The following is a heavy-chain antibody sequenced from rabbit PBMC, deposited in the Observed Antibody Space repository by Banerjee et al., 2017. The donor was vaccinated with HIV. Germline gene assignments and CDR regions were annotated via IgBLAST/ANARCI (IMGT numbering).Heavy chain of an antibody. CDR3: VRWGWL. D-gene: IGHD4-2*01. Sequence: QEQLEESGGGLVKPGGTLTLTYKASGFSFSSGYDMYWVRQAPGKGLEWIACIYTSSGSTDYASWVSGRFTISLDNAQNTVTLQMTNLTAADTATYFCVRWGWLWGPGTLVTVS. J-gene: IGHJ4*01. CDR2: IYTSSGST. CDR1: GFSFSSGYD. V-gene: IGHV1S43*01.